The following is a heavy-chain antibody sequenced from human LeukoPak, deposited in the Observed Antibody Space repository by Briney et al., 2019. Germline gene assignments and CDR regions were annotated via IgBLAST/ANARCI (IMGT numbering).Heavy chain of an antibody. D-gene: IGHD5-12*01. CDR2: IKQDGSEK. CDR1: GFTFSSYR. V-gene: IGHV3-7*01. Sequence: GGSLRLSCAASGFTFSSYRMSWVRQAPGKGLEWVANIKQDGSEKYYVDSVKGRFTISRDNAKNSLYLQMNSLRAEDTAVYYCARVRYSGYVHYFDYWGQGTLVTVSS. CDR3: ARVRYSGYVHYFDY. J-gene: IGHJ4*02.